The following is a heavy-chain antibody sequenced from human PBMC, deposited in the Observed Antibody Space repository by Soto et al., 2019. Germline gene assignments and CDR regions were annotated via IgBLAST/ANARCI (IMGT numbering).Heavy chain of an antibody. V-gene: IGHV1-69*01. J-gene: IGHJ5*02. Sequence: QVQLVQSGAEVKKPGSSVKVSCKASGGTFSSYAISWVRQAPGQGLEWMGGIIPIFGTAHYAQKFQGRVTITADESTSTADMELSSLRSEDTAVYYCAVGGERYSISRTWFDPWGQGTLVTVSS. D-gene: IGHD2-15*01. CDR3: AVGGERYSISRTWFDP. CDR1: GGTFSSYA. CDR2: IIPIFGTA.